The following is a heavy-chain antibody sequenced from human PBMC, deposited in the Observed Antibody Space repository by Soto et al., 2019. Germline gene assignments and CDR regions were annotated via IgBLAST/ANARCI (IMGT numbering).Heavy chain of an antibody. CDR2: IYHSGIT. CDR3: ARDASSPAEPFDY. J-gene: IGHJ4*02. V-gene: IGHV4-4*02. CDR1: GGSISSNNW. D-gene: IGHD6-13*01. Sequence: QVQLQESGPGLVKPSGTLALTCAVSGGSISSNNWWSWVRQPPGKGLEWIGEIYHSGITNYNPSPKSRVNISDAKSKSQFSLRLSPVTAADTAVDYCARDASSPAEPFDYWGQGTLVTVSS.